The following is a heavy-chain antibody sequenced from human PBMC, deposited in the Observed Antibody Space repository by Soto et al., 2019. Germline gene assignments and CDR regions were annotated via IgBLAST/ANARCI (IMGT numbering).Heavy chain of an antibody. CDR1: GYTFTSYG. Sequence: ASVKVSCKASGYTFTSYGISWVRQAPGQGLEWMGWISAYNGNTNYVQKLQGRVTMTTDTSTSTAYMELRSLRSDDTAVYYCARDSLLAVADAFDIWGQGTMVTVSS. CDR3: ARDSLLAVADAFDI. J-gene: IGHJ3*02. D-gene: IGHD6-19*01. CDR2: ISAYNGNT. V-gene: IGHV1-18*01.